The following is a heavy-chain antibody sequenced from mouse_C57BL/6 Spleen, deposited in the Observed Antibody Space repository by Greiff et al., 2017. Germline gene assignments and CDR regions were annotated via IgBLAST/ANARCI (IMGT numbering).Heavy chain of an antibody. CDR2: ITPNNGGT. V-gene: IGHV1-22*01. J-gene: IGHJ2*01. D-gene: IGHD1-1*01. Sequence: EVKLQESGPELVKPGASVKMSCKASGYTFTDYNMHWVKQSHGKSLEWIGYITPNNGGTSYNQKFKGKATLTVNKSSSTAYMELRSLTSEDSAVYYCALNYGSSYYFDYWGQGTTLTVSS. CDR3: ALNYGSSYYFDY. CDR1: GYTFTDYN.